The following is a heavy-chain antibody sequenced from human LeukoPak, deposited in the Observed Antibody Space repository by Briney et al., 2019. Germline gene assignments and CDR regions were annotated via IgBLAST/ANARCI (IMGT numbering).Heavy chain of an antibody. Sequence: GGSLRLSCAASGFTFSNFGLSWVRQAPGKGLEWVSIISGSGGSTIYADSVRGRFTVSRDNSKNTLYLQMNTLRAEDTAVYYCAKVPKYCGGDCYSYLDYWGQGTLVTVSS. CDR3: AKVPKYCGGDCYSYLDY. CDR1: GFTFSNFG. V-gene: IGHV3-23*01. CDR2: ISGSGGST. D-gene: IGHD2-21*02. J-gene: IGHJ4*02.